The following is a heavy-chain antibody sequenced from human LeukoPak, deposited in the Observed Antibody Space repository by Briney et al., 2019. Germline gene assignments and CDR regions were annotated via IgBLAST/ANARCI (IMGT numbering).Heavy chain of an antibody. V-gene: IGHV3-43*01. CDR3: VKDLVAASENVRGWYPMDY. Sequence: GGSLRLSCAASGFTFAEYTMHWVRQAPGKGLEWVSLISWNGARIHYGDSVRGRFTISRDNSKNSLYLQMNSLRTEDTALYYCVKDLVAASENVRGWYPMDYWGQGTLVTVSS. D-gene: IGHD6-19*01. CDR2: ISWNGARI. J-gene: IGHJ4*02. CDR1: GFTFAEYT.